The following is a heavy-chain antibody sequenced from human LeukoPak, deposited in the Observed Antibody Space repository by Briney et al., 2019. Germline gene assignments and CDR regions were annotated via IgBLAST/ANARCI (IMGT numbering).Heavy chain of an antibody. D-gene: IGHD3-10*01. CDR1: GFTFSSYG. V-gene: IGHV3-23*01. J-gene: IGHJ5*02. Sequence: GGSLRLSCAASGFTFSSYGMGWVRQAPGKGLEWVSTISASGDRTYYADSVKGRFTISRDNSKNTLYLQMNSLRAEDTAVYSCAKNGEVLSWFDPWGQGTLVTVSS. CDR2: ISASGDRT. CDR3: AKNGEVLSWFDP.